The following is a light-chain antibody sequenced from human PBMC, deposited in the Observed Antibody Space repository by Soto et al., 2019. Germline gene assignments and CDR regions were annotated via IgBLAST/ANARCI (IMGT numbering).Light chain of an antibody. V-gene: IGKV1-39*01. CDR3: QQSYSTLLT. CDR2: AAS. J-gene: IGKJ4*01. Sequence: DIQMTQSPSSLSASVGDRVTITCRASQSISIYLNWYQQKPGKAPKLLIYAASSLQSGVTSRFSGLGSGTDFPLTISGLPPEDFATYYCQQSYSTLLTFGGGTKVEIK. CDR1: QSISIY.